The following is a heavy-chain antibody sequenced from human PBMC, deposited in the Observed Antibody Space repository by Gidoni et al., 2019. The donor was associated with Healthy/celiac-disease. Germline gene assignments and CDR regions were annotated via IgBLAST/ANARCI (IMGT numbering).Heavy chain of an antibody. Sequence: EVQLVQSGAEVKKPGESLKISCKGSGYSFTSYWIGWVRQMPGKGLEWMGLVYPGDSDTRYSPSFQGQVTISADKSISTAYLQWSSLKASDTAMYYCARQEAYGSGIFGLFDYWGQGTLVTVSS. D-gene: IGHD3-10*01. CDR2: VYPGDSDT. J-gene: IGHJ4*02. V-gene: IGHV5-51*01. CDR3: ARQEAYGSGIFGLFDY. CDR1: GYSFTSYW.